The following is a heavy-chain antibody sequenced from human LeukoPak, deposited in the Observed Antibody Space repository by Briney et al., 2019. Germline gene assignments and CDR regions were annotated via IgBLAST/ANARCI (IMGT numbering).Heavy chain of an antibody. Sequence: SETLSLTRTVSGGSISSGDYYWSWIRQPPGKGLEWLGYIYYSGSTYYNPFLKRQVTISVDTSKNQFSLKLSSVTAADTAVYYCAREDIVVVPAAMYGMDVWGKGTTVTVSS. J-gene: IGHJ6*01. V-gene: IGHV4-30-4*01. D-gene: IGHD2-2*01. CDR2: IYYSGST. CDR3: AREDIVVVPAAMYGMDV. CDR1: GGSISSGDYY.